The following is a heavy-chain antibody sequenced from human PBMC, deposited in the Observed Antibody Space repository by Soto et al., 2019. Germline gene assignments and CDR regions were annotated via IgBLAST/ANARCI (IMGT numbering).Heavy chain of an antibody. Sequence: QVQLQESGPGLVKPSETLSLTCTVSGGSISSYYWSWIRQPPGKGLEWIGYIYYSGSTNYNPSLKSRVTRSLDHSTNPFPLKLSAVTAADPAVYYCAQADYGDYLYYWGQGTLVTASS. J-gene: IGHJ4*02. V-gene: IGHV4-59*01. CDR1: GGSISSYY. CDR2: IYYSGST. D-gene: IGHD4-17*01. CDR3: AQADYGDYLYY.